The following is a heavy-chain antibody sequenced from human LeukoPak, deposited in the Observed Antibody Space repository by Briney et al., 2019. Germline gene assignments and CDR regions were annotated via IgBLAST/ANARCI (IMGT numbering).Heavy chain of an antibody. CDR2: IYSGGST. CDR3: AKDRFKWELSPFDY. CDR1: GFTVSSNY. D-gene: IGHD1-26*01. Sequence: GGSLRLSCAASGFTVSSNYMSWVRQAPGKGLEWVSVIYSGGSTYYADSVKGRFTISRDNSKNTLYLQMNSLRAEDTAVYYCAKDRFKWELSPFDYWGQGTLVTVSS. J-gene: IGHJ4*02. V-gene: IGHV3-53*01.